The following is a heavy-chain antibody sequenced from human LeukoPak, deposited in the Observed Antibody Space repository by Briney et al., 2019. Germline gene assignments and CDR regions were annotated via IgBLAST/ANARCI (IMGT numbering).Heavy chain of an antibody. Sequence: PSETLSLTCTVSGGSISSYYWSWIRQPPGKGLEWVGYIYYSGSTNYNPSLKSRVTISVDTSQNQFSLKLSSVTAADTAVYYCARGLSNYYYDSSGYTFDYWGQGTLVTVSS. D-gene: IGHD3-22*01. CDR3: ARGLSNYYYDSSGYTFDY. CDR1: GGSISSYY. J-gene: IGHJ4*02. CDR2: IYYSGST. V-gene: IGHV4-59*01.